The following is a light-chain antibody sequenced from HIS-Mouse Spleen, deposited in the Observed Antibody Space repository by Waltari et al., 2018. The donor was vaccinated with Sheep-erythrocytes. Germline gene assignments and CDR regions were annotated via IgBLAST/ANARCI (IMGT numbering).Light chain of an antibody. J-gene: IGLJ2*01. V-gene: IGLV2-11*01. CDR1: SSDVGGYNY. Sequence: QSALTQPRSVSGSPGQSVTISCTGTSSDVGGYNYVSWYQQHPGKAPKLMIYDVSKRPCGVPDRFSGSKSGNAASLTISGRQAEDEADYYCCAYAGSYTLVFGGGTKLTVL. CDR3: CAYAGSYTLV. CDR2: DVS.